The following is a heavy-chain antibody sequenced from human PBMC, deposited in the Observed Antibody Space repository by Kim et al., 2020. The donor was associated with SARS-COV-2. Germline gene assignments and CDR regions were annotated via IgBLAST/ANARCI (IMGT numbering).Heavy chain of an antibody. CDR3: ASSPQSGAREYYFDY. D-gene: IGHD1-26*01. CDR2: IIPILGIA. V-gene: IGHV1-69*04. Sequence: SVKVSCKASGGTFSSYAISCVRQAPGQGLEWMGRIIPILGIANYAQKFQGRVTITADKSTSTAYMELSSLRSEDTAVYYCASSPQSGAREYYFDYWGQGTLVTVSS. J-gene: IGHJ4*02. CDR1: GGTFSSYA.